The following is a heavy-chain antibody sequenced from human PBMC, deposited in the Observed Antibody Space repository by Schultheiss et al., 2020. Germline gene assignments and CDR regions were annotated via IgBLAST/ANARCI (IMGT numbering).Heavy chain of an antibody. CDR3: ARGAATVTRKGFDY. D-gene: IGHD4-17*01. Sequence: SETLSLTCTVSGGSISSGGYYWSWIRQHPGKGLEWIGYIYYSGSTYYNPSLKSRVTISVDTSKNQFSLKLSSVTAADTAVYYCARGAATVTRKGFDYWGQGTLVTVSS. CDR2: IYYSGST. CDR1: GGSISSGGYY. V-gene: IGHV4-31*03. J-gene: IGHJ4*02.